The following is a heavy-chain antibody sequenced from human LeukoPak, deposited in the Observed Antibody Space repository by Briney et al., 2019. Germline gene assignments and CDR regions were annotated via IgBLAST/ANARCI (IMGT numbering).Heavy chain of an antibody. D-gene: IGHD2-21*02. V-gene: IGHV4-4*02. Sequence: SETLSLTCAVSGGSISSSNWWSWVRQPPGKGLEWIGEIYHSGSTNYNPSLKSRVTISVDKSKNQFSLKLSSVTAADTAVYYCARVRYCGGDCYDPDAFDIWGQGTMVTVSS. CDR2: IYHSGST. CDR3: ARVRYCGGDCYDPDAFDI. J-gene: IGHJ3*02. CDR1: GGSISSSNW.